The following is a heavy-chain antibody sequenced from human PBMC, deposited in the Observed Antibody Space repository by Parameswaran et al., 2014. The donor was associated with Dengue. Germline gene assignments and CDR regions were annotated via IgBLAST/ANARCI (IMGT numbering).Heavy chain of an antibody. CDR2: ISSSSSYI. Sequence: VRQMPGKGLEWVSSISSSSSYIYYADSVKGRFTISRDNAKNSLYLQMNSLRAEDTAVYYCATYCSSTSCYEYYWGQGTLVTVSS. CDR3: ATYCSSTSCYEYY. J-gene: IGHJ4*02. V-gene: IGHV3-21*01. D-gene: IGHD2-2*01.